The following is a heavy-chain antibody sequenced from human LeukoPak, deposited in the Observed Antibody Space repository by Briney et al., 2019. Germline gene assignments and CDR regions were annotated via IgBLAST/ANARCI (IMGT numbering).Heavy chain of an antibody. D-gene: IGHD3-22*01. V-gene: IGHV1-18*01. Sequence: GASVKVSSTASGYTFTISGISWVRQAHGQGLGWMGWISVYNGNTNTIQKLPGRVTMTTVTSTSTASMELRSLRTDDTAVYYWARYLRYYYESSGDYAFDSWGQGTMVTVSS. J-gene: IGHJ3*02. CDR2: ISVYNGNT. CDR1: GYTFTISG. CDR3: ARYLRYYYESSGDYAFDS.